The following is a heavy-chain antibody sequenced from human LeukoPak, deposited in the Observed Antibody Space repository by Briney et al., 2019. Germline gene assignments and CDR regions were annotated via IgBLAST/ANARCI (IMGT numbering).Heavy chain of an antibody. Sequence: PSETQSLTCTVSGDSINNYYWSWIRQPPGKGLEWIGYIYYSGSTNYNPSLKSRVTISVDTSKNQFSLNLSSVTAADTAVYYCARHDPRGEPARIGFFDYWGQGTLVTVSS. V-gene: IGHV4-59*08. CDR1: GDSINNYY. CDR2: IYYSGST. J-gene: IGHJ4*02. D-gene: IGHD6-6*01. CDR3: ARHDPRGEPARIGFFDY.